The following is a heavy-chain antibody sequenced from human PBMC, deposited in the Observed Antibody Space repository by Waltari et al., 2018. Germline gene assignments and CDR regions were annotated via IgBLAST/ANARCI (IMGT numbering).Heavy chain of an antibody. CDR1: GGSLSGYY. V-gene: IGHV4-34*01. Sequence: QVRLQQWGAGLLKPSETLSLTCVVSGGSLSGYYWSWIRQPPGKGLEWIGEVNYGGTTNYNPSLKSRITVSIDTSNNQFSLNLNSETAADTAVYYCAKQVAGSGWYLGWGQGTLVSVSS. CDR3: AKQVAGSGWYLG. CDR2: VNYGGTT. J-gene: IGHJ4*02. D-gene: IGHD6-19*01.